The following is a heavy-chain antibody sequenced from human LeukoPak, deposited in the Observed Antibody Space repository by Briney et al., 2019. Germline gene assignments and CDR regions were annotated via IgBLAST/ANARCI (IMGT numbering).Heavy chain of an antibody. V-gene: IGHV3-30*18. J-gene: IGHJ5*02. D-gene: IGHD3-10*01. CDR2: ISYDGSNK. CDR1: GFTFSSYG. Sequence: GRSLRLSCAASGFTFSSYGMHWVRQAPGKGLEWVAVISYDGSNKYYADAVKGRFSVSRDTSKNTLYLQMSSLRGEDTAVYYCAKDRGFSYGLGSWGQGTLVTVSS. CDR3: AKDRGFSYGLGS.